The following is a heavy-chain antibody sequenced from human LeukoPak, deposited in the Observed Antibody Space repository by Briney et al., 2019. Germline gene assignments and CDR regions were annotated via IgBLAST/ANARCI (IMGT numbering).Heavy chain of an antibody. CDR1: GFALTSYA. Sequence: GGALRLSCAASGFALTSYAMSCGRQAPGQGREWGSNISIIGVSTSYADYVQGRFTIPRANSETTLHLQINRQSVEDTAIYFCARCMVLRQGWCTWFAPWGQGTLVTVSS. D-gene: IGHD2-8*01. J-gene: IGHJ5*02. V-gene: IGHV3-23*01. CDR2: ISIIGVST. CDR3: ARCMVLRQGWCTWFAP.